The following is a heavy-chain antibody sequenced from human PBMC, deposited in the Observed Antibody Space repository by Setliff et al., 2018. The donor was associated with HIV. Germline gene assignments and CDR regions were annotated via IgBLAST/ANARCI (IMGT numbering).Heavy chain of an antibody. CDR2: IFYTGST. CDR1: GGSINSSDYY. V-gene: IGHV4-39*01. CDR3: ARRFGRALPD. Sequence: SETLSLTCTVSGGSINSSDYYWGWIRQPPGKGLEWIGSIFYTGSTYYNPSLKSRVTISVDTSKNQFSLILNSVTAADTAVYYCARRFGRALPDWGQGTLVTVSS. D-gene: IGHD1-26*01. J-gene: IGHJ4*02.